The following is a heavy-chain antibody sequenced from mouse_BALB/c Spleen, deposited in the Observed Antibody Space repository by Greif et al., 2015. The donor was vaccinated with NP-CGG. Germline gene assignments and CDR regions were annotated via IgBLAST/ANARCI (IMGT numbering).Heavy chain of an antibody. CDR2: IYPGSGNT. Sequence: QVQLKQSGPEPVKPGASVKISCKASGYNFTDYYINWVKQKPGQVLEWIGWIYPGSGNTKYNEKFKGKATLTVDTSSSTAYMQFSSLTSEDTAVYFCARRTGTEAMDYWGQGTSVTVSS. CDR3: ARRTGTEAMDY. J-gene: IGHJ4*01. V-gene: IGHV1-84*02. CDR1: GYNFTDYY. D-gene: IGHD4-1*01.